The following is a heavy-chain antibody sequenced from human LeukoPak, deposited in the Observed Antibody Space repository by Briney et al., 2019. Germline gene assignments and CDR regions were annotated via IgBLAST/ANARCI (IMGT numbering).Heavy chain of an antibody. V-gene: IGHV1-69-2*01. D-gene: IGHD2-21*01. CDR3: ATGASYGDAFDI. J-gene: IGHJ3*02. CDR2: VDPEDGET. CDR1: GYTFTDYY. Sequence: ASVKVSCKVSGYTFTDYYMHWAQQAPGKGLEWMGLVDPEDGETIYAEKFQGRVTITADTSTDTAYMELSSLRSEDTAVYYCATGASYGDAFDIWGQGTMVTVSS.